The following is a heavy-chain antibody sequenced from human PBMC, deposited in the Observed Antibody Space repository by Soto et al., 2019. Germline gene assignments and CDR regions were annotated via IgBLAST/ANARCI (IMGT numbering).Heavy chain of an antibody. D-gene: IGHD6-13*01. V-gene: IGHV4-59*08. CDR2: IYYSGGT. J-gene: IGHJ4*02. CDR1: SGSINNYY. Sequence: SETLSLTCTVSSGSINNYYWSWIRQPPGKGLEWIGYIYYSGGTNYSPSLRSRVTISVDTSKNRLSLNVTSVTAADTAIYYCARQRRPGSSGWYGVDSWGQGTLVT. CDR3: ARQRRPGSSGWYGVDS.